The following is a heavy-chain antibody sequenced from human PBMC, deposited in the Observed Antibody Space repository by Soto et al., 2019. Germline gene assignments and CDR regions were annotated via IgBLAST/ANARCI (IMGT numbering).Heavy chain of an antibody. J-gene: IGHJ4*02. CDR3: AKDASRVIARFDH. V-gene: IGHV3-30*18. CDR2: VTYDGKNE. CDR1: GFTFSDFG. Sequence: QVELVESGGGVVQSGRSLRLSCAASGFTFSDFGIHWVRQAPGKGLEWMATVTYDGKNEFYADSVKGRFSISRDNSRNTVSLQMSGLRPEYTALYYGAKDASRVIARFDHRGQGTLVTVSA.